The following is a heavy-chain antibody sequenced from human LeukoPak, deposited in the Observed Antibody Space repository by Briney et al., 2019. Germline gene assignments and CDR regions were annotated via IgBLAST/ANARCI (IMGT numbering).Heavy chain of an antibody. CDR2: MNPNSGNT. CDR3: ARAGGPAVTTYYFDY. CDR1: VYTFTNYD. V-gene: IGHV1-8*03. D-gene: IGHD4-17*01. J-gene: IGHJ4*02. Sequence: ASLSVSFKPSVYTFTNYDINWVRQATGQGLEWMGWMNPNSGNTGYAQKFQGRVTITRNTSISTAYMELSSLRSEDTAVYYCARAGGPAVTTYYFDYWGQGTLVTVSS.